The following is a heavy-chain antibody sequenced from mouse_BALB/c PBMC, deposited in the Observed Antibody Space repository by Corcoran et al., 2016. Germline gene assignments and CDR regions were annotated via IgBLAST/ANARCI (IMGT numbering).Heavy chain of an antibody. D-gene: IGHD2-13*01. V-gene: IGHV1S136*01. CDR1: GYTFTSYV. J-gene: IGHJ4*01. CDR3: ARYADGDVYDYAMYY. CDR2: INPYNDGT. Sequence: EVQLQQSGPELVKPGASVKMSCKASGYTFTSYVMHWVKQKPGQGLEWIGYINPYNDGTKYNEKFKGKATLTSDKSSSTAYMELSSRTSEDSAVYYCARYADGDVYDYAMYYWGQGTSVTVSS.